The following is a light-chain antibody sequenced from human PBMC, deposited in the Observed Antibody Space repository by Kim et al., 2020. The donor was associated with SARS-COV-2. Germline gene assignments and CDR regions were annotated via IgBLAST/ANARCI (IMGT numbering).Light chain of an antibody. CDR2: KAS. Sequence: DIQMTQTPSTLSASLGDRVTVTCRASESINYWLAWYQQKPGEAPKILIHKASSLESGVPSRFSGSGSGTEFTLTISGLQPDDLATYYCQEYNTYSRTFGQGTKVDIK. CDR1: ESINYW. CDR3: QEYNTYSRT. V-gene: IGKV1-5*03. J-gene: IGKJ1*01.